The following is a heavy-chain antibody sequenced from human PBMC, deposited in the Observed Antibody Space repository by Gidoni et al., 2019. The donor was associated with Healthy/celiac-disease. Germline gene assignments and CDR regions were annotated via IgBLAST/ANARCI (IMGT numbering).Heavy chain of an antibody. CDR2: IYYRGST. V-gene: IGHV4-59*01. D-gene: IGHD4-17*01. CDR3: ARGAPTVTTPPFDL. CDR1: GGSISSYY. J-gene: IGHJ2*01. Sequence: QVQLQESGPGLVKPSETLSLTCPVSGGSISSYYWSWIRQPPGKGLEWIGYIYYRGSTNYNPSLKSRVTISVDTSKNQFSLKLSFVTAADTAVYYCARGAPTVTTPPFDLWAVAPWSLSP.